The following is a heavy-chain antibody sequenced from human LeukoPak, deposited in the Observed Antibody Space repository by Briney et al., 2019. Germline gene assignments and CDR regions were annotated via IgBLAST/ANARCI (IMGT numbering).Heavy chain of an antibody. Sequence: ASVKVSCTTSGYAFTDYYIHWVRQAPGQGLEWVGWINPRTGGTNYAQKFQGRVTLSRDTSISTAYLELRSLRSDDTALYYCAKDHYYENRHVLFWGPGTLVTVPP. V-gene: IGHV1-2*02. CDR3: AKDHYYENRHVLF. CDR2: INPRTGGT. CDR1: GYAFTDYY. D-gene: IGHD3-22*01. J-gene: IGHJ4*02.